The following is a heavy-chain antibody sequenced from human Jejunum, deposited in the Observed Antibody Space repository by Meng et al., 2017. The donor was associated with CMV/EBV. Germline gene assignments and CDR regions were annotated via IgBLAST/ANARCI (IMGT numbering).Heavy chain of an antibody. CDR1: AYNVKAYR. CDR3: ATDYRLGAGPN. CDR2: ITSGSKYI. V-gene: IGHV3-21*01. D-gene: IGHD3-16*02. Sequence: SCADCAYNVKAYRMNWVRQSQGKGLEWVSSITSGSKYIVYADSVKGRFTISRDNTKKSLYLQMNSLRAADTAVYYCATDYRLGAGPNWGQGTLVTVSS. J-gene: IGHJ4*02.